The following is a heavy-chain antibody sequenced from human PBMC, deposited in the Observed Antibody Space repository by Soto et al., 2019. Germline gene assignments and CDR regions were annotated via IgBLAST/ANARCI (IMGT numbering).Heavy chain of an antibody. CDR2: ISGSGGYT. CDR1: GFTFSTYA. J-gene: IGHJ4*02. D-gene: IGHD6-25*01. Sequence: PGGSLRLSCAASGFTFSTYAMSWVRQAPGKGLEWVSDISGSGGYTYYADSVKGRVTISRDDFKHMLYLQMNSLIAEDTAVYYCAKRYSSGMAHYFDYWGQGTLVIVSS. CDR3: AKRYSSGMAHYFDY. V-gene: IGHV3-23*01.